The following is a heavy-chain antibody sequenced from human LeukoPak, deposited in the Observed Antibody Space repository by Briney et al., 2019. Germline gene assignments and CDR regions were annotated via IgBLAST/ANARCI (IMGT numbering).Heavy chain of an antibody. CDR2: IYYSGST. J-gene: IGHJ3*02. CDR3: PSSYCCGYCDVPVDI. Sequence: PSETLSLTCTVSGASVSGGGYYWSWIRQHPGKGLEWIGYIYYSGSTYYNPSLKSRVTISEDTSKNQFSLKLTSVTAADTAVYYCPSSYCCGYCDVPVDILGQGTMVTVSS. D-gene: IGHD2-21*02. V-gene: IGHV4-31*03. CDR1: GASVSGGGYY.